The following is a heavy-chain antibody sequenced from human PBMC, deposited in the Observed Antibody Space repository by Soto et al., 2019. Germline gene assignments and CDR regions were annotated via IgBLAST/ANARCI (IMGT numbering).Heavy chain of an antibody. CDR2: IIPILGRE. CDR1: GGTFTNYA. J-gene: IGHJ6*02. Sequence: GASVKVSCKASGGTFTNYAIGWVRQAPGQGLEWMGGIIPILGREIYAQKFQGRVTVTADESTSTSYMELSSLRSEDTAVYYCATMEYYGSGEEYYYYGLDVWGQGITVTVSS. D-gene: IGHD3-10*01. V-gene: IGHV1-69*10. CDR3: ATMEYYGSGEEYYYYGLDV.